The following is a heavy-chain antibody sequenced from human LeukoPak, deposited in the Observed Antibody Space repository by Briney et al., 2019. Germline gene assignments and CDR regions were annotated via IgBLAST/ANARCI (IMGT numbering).Heavy chain of an antibody. CDR1: GGSFSGYY. V-gene: IGHV4-34*01. J-gene: IGHJ6*03. CDR3: ARGRIYCSSTSCYRNYYMDV. Sequence: PSETLSLTCAVYGGSFSGYYWSWIRQPPGKGLEWIGEINHSGSTNYNPSLKSRVTISVDTSKNQFSMKLSSVTAADTAVYYCARGRIYCSSTSCYRNYYMDVWGKGTTVTVSS. CDR2: INHSGST. D-gene: IGHD2-2*02.